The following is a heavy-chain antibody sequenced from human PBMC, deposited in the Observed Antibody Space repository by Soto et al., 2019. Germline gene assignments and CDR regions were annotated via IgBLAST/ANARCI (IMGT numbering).Heavy chain of an antibody. CDR1: GGSISSGDYY. V-gene: IGHV4-30-4*01. J-gene: IGHJ5*02. CDR3: ARVLASGYSSSEDNWFDP. CDR2: IYYSGST. D-gene: IGHD6-6*01. Sequence: SETLSLTCTVSGGSISSGDYYWSWIRQPPGKGLEWIGYIYYSGSTYYNPSLKSRVTISVDTSKNQFSLKLSSVTAADTAVYYCARVLASGYSSSEDNWFDPSGQGTLVTVSS.